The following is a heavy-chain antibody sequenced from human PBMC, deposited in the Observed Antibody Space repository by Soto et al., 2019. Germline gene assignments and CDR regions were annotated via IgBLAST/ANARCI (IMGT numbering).Heavy chain of an antibody. J-gene: IGHJ4*02. Sequence: QVQLVQSGDEVQKSGASVKVSCEASGYIFTGYYIHWMRQAPGQGLEWMGWISPKSGDTNLAQNFQGRVTLTRDTSITTAYMELTRLKSDDTALYYCARGSPRMGALPTYWGQGTLLPVSS. CDR2: ISPKSGDT. V-gene: IGHV1-2*02. CDR3: ARGSPRMGALPTY. CDR1: GYIFTGYY. D-gene: IGHD1-26*01.